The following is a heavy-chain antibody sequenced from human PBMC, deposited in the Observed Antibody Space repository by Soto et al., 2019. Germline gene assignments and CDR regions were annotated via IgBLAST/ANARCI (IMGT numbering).Heavy chain of an antibody. J-gene: IGHJ4*02. CDR1: GFIFNTYA. V-gene: IGHV3-30*04. D-gene: IGHD2-2*01. Sequence: QVQLVDSGGGVVQPGRSLRLSCTTSGFIFNTYAMHWVRQAPGKGLEWVAVMSHDGSRTYYADSVKGRFTISRDNSKSSVFLQMNSLRPEDTALYYCARDRLTVVRAAKAPDFDYWGQGTLVTVS. CDR2: MSHDGSRT. CDR3: ARDRLTVVRAAKAPDFDY.